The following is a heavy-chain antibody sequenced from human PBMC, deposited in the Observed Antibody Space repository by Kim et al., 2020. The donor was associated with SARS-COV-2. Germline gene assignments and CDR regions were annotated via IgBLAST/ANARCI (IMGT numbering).Heavy chain of an antibody. CDR3: ARTVRVTMIVVVILFDY. Sequence: SETLSLTCTVSGGSISSSSYYWGWIRQPPGKGLEWIGSIYYSGSTYYNPSLKSRVTISVDTSKNQFSLKLSSVTAADTAVYYCARTVRVTMIVVVILFDYWGQGTLVTVSS. CDR2: IYYSGST. CDR1: GGSISSSSYY. V-gene: IGHV4-39*01. D-gene: IGHD3-22*01. J-gene: IGHJ4*02.